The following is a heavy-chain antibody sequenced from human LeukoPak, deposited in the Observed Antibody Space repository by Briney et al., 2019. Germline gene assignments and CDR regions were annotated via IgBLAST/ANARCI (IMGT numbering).Heavy chain of an antibody. V-gene: IGHV3-7*01. J-gene: IGHJ4*02. D-gene: IGHD3-22*01. CDR1: GFTYSSYW. CDR3: ARRPVVHYYDSSGYHDY. Sequence: GGSLRLSCAASGFTYSSYWMSWVRQAPGKGLEWVANIKQDGREKYYVDSVKGRFTISRDNAKNSLYVQMNSLRAEDTAVYYCARRPVVHYYDSSGYHDYWGQGTLVTVSS. CDR2: IKQDGREK.